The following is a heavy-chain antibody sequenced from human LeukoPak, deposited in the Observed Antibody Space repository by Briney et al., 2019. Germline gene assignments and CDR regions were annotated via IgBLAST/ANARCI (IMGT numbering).Heavy chain of an antibody. V-gene: IGHV1-69*04. Sequence: GASVKVSCKASGYTFITYAISWVRQAPGQGLEWMGRIIPILGITNYAQKFQGRVTITADKSTSTAYMELSSLRSDDTAVYYCARDPSGGYVPYFDYWGQGTLVTVSS. CDR2: IIPILGIT. CDR3: ARDPSGGYVPYFDY. J-gene: IGHJ4*02. CDR1: GYTFITYA. D-gene: IGHD3-16*01.